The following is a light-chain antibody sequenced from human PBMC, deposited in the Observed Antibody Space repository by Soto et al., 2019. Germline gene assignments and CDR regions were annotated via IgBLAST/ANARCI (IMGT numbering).Light chain of an antibody. CDR2: GAS. V-gene: IGKV3-20*01. Sequence: EIVLTQSPGTLSSSPGERATLSCRASQSVRSSYLAWYQHKPGQAPRLLIYGASSRATGIPDRFSGSGSGTDFTLTISRLEPEDFAVYYCQQYGSSPPLTFGGGTKVEIK. J-gene: IGKJ4*01. CDR1: QSVRSSY. CDR3: QQYGSSPPLT.